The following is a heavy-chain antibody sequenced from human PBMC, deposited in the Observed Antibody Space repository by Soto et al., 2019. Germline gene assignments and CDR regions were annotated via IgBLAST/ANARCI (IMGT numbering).Heavy chain of an antibody. CDR1: GGTFSSYR. D-gene: IGHD3-3*01. Sequence: ASVKVSCKASGGTFSSYRINWVRQAPGQGLEWVGGIVPIYRTADYAQKFQGRVTITRDTSASTAYMELSSLRSEDTAVYYCERALYYDFWSGYWDYWGQGTLVTVSS. V-gene: IGHV1-69*05. CDR3: ERALYYDFWSGYWDY. CDR2: IVPIYRTA. J-gene: IGHJ4*02.